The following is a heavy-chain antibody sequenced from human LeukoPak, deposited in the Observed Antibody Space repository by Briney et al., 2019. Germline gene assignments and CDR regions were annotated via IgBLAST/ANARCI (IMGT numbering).Heavy chain of an antibody. Sequence: GGSLRLSCAASGFTFTNAWMGWVRQAPGKGLEWVGFIRSKAYGGTTEYAASVKGRFTISRDDSKSIAYLQMNSLKTEDTAVYYCTRDAFRVFFDYWGQGTLATVSS. D-gene: IGHD3-16*01. CDR1: GFTFTNAW. CDR3: TRDAFRVFFDY. J-gene: IGHJ4*02. V-gene: IGHV3-49*04. CDR2: IRSKAYGGTT.